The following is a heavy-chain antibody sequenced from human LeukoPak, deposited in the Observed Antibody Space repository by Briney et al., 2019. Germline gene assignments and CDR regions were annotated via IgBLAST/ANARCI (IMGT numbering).Heavy chain of an antibody. CDR3: TTDTGPDY. J-gene: IGHJ4*02. CDR2: IKSKTDGGTT. Sequence: GGSLRLSCAASGFTVGSIYMNWVRQAPGKGLEWVGRIKSKTDGGTTDYAAPVKGRFTISRDDSKNTLYLQMNSLKTEGTAVYYCTTDTGPDYWGQGTLVTVSS. V-gene: IGHV3-15*01. CDR1: GFTVGSIY.